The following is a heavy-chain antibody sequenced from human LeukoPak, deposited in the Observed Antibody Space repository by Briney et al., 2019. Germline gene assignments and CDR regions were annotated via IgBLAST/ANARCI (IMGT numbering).Heavy chain of an antibody. J-gene: IGHJ4*02. CDR3: ASVPYSSGWSYYFDY. CDR1: GGSFSGYY. D-gene: IGHD6-19*01. Sequence: SETLSLTCAVYGGSFSGYYWSWIRQPPGKGLEWIGEINHSGSTNYNPSLKSRVTISVDTSKNQFSLKLSSVTAADTAVYYCASVPYSSGWSYYFDYWGQGTLVTVSS. V-gene: IGHV4-34*01. CDR2: INHSGST.